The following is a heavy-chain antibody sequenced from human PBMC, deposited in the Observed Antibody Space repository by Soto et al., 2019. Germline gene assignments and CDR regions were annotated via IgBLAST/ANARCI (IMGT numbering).Heavy chain of an antibody. D-gene: IGHD2-21*02. CDR2: ISGSGGSI. V-gene: IGHV3-23*01. J-gene: IGHJ6*02. CDR1: GFTFSSYA. CDR3: AKDPYYCGGDCYPSAGYYCYGMDV. Sequence: GGSLRLSCPASGFTFSSYAMSWVRQAPGKGLEWVSAISGSGGSIYYADSVKGRFTISRDNSKNTLYLQMNSLRAEDTAVYYCAKDPYYCGGDCYPSAGYYCYGMDVWGQGTTVTVPS.